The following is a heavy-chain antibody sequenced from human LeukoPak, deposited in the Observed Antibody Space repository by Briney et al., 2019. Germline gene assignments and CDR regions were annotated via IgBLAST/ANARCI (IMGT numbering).Heavy chain of an antibody. CDR2: IYSGGST. J-gene: IGHJ4*02. CDR3: ARGDCSSTSCQPPFLDY. Sequence: GGSLRLSCAASGFTFSNYWMNWVRQAPGKGLEWVSVIYSGGSTYYADSVKGRFTISRDNSKNTLYLQMNSLRAEDTAVYYCARGDCSSTSCQPPFLDYWGQGTLVTVSS. D-gene: IGHD2-2*01. V-gene: IGHV3-53*01. CDR1: GFTFSNYW.